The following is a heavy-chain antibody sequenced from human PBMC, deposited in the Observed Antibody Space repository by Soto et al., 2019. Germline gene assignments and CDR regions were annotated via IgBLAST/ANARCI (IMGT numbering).Heavy chain of an antibody. CDR3: ARDKRMDYDFWSGPENYYYMDV. J-gene: IGHJ6*03. CDR2: TYYRSKWYN. V-gene: IGHV6-1*01. CDR1: GDSGSSNSAA. Sequence: SQTLSLTCAISGDSGSSNSAAWNWIRQSPSRGLEWLGRTYYRSKWYNDYAVSVKSRITINPDTSKNQFSLQLNSVTPEDTAVYYCARDKRMDYDFWSGPENYYYMDVWGKGTTVTVSS. D-gene: IGHD3-3*01.